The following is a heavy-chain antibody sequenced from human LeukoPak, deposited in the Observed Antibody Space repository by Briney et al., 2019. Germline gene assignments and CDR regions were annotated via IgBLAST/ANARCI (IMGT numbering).Heavy chain of an antibody. CDR3: ARGPSIAARYDAFDI. Sequence: GGSLRLSCAASGFTFTTYWMHWVRQAPGKGLVWVSRINTDGSSASYADSVKGRFTISRDTAKNTLYLQMNSLRAEDTAVYYCARGPSIAARYDAFDIWGQGTMVTVSS. CDR1: GFTFTTYW. CDR2: INTDGSSA. J-gene: IGHJ3*02. V-gene: IGHV3-74*01. D-gene: IGHD6-6*01.